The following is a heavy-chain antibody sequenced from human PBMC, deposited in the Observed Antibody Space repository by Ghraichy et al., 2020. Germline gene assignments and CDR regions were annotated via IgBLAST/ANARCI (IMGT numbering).Heavy chain of an antibody. V-gene: IGHV4-59*01. Sequence: SETLSLTCTVSGGSISHYFWTWVRQPPGKGLEWIGDFSYNENTKYSPSLKSRLTISVDTSRNQFSLKLTSVTAADTAVYYCARAPYCSDGLCYARYYYGMDVWGQGTTVTVSS. J-gene: IGHJ6*02. CDR2: FSYNENT. CDR1: GGSISHYF. CDR3: ARAPYCSDGLCYARYYYGMDV. D-gene: IGHD2-8*01.